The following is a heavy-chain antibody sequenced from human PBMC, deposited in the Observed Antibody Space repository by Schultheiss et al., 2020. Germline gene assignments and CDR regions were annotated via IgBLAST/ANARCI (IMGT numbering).Heavy chain of an antibody. CDR3: AKLRADYSGSHYDMDV. J-gene: IGHJ6*02. Sequence: GGSLRLSCKVSGYSFTSYWIGWVRQMPGKGLEWMGIIYLGDSDTRYSPSFQGQVTISADKSIRTAYLQWSSLKASDSAIYYCAKLRADYSGSHYDMDVWGQGTTVTVSS. CDR2: IYLGDSDT. V-gene: IGHV5-51*01. D-gene: IGHD1-26*01. CDR1: GYSFTSYW.